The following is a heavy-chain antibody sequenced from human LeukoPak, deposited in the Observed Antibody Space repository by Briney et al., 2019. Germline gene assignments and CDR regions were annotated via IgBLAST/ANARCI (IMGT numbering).Heavy chain of an antibody. CDR3: AREKVGRVDV. Sequence: PSETLSLTCIVSGDSIRSYYWSWIRQPPGKGLEWIGYIYYSGSTNYNPSLKSRVTISVDTSKNQFSLKLSSVTAADTAVYYCAREKVGRVDVWGQGTTVTVSS. CDR2: IYYSGST. V-gene: IGHV4-59*01. CDR1: GDSIRSYY. J-gene: IGHJ6*02. D-gene: IGHD3-16*01.